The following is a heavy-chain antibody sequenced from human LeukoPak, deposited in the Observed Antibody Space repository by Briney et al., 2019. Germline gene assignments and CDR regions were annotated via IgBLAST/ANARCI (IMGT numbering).Heavy chain of an antibody. CDR3: ARALPSPLYSGSYADAFDI. V-gene: IGHV3-21*01. D-gene: IGHD1-26*01. CDR2: ISSSSSYI. J-gene: IGHJ3*02. CDR1: GFTFSTYA. Sequence: KTGGSLRLSCSASGFTFSTYAMHWVRQAPGKGLEWVSSISSSSSYIYYADSVKGRFTISRDNAKNSLYLQMNSLRAEDTAVYYCARALPSPLYSGSYADAFDIWGQGTMVTVSS.